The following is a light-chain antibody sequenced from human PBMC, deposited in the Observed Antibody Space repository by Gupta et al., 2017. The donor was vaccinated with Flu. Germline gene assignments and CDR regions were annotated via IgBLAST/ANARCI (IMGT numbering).Light chain of an antibody. V-gene: IGKV4-1*01. CDR3: QQEDTTPRT. J-gene: IGKJ1*01. CDR1: QSVFYSSTNKNY. Sequence: DLVMTQSPDSLAVSLGERATINCKSSQSVFYSSTNKNYLAWYQQKPGQPPKLLFYWASTRESGVPDRFSGSGSGTDFTLTVSSLQAEDVAVYYCQQEDTTPRTCGQGTKVEIK. CDR2: WAS.